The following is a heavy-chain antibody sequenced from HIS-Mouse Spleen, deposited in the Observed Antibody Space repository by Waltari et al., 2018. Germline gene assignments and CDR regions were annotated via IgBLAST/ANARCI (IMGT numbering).Heavy chain of an antibody. D-gene: IGHD6-19*01. CDR3: AKASSGWLDY. V-gene: IGHV3-30*18. CDR1: GFTFSICC. J-gene: IGHJ4*02. Sequence: QVQLVESGGGVVQPGRSLRLSCAASGFTFSICCMHWVRQAPGKGRDWVGVSSDDGSNKYYADYGKGTFTICSDNATNTLYLQLNSLRAEDTSVYYCAKASSGWLDYWGQGTLVTVSS. CDR2: SSDDGSNK.